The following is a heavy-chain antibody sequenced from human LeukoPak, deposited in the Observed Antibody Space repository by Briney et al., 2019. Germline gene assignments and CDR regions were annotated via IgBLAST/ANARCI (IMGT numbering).Heavy chain of an antibody. V-gene: IGHV1-69*05. CDR2: IIPIFGTA. D-gene: IGHD4-17*01. Sequence: ASVKVSCKTSGYTFTSYGISWVRQAPGQGLEWMGGIIPIFGTANYAQKFQGRVTITTDESTSTAYMELSSLRSEDTAVYYCASRGHGNYSRYYYYYMDVWGKGTTVTVSS. CDR1: GYTFTSYG. J-gene: IGHJ6*03. CDR3: ASRGHGNYSRYYYYYMDV.